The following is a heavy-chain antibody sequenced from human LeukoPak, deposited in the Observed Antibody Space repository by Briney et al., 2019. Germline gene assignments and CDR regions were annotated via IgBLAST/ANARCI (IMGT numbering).Heavy chain of an antibody. CDR2: MNPNSGNT. J-gene: IGHJ4*02. CDR1: GYTFTSYD. V-gene: IGHV1-8*01. D-gene: IGHD3-10*01. Sequence: GASVKVSCKASGYTFTSYDINWVRQATGQGLEWMGWMNPNSGNTGYAQKFQGRVTRTRNTSISTAYIELSSLRSEDTAVYYCARTMVRGVLYRNFEYWGQGTLVTVSS. CDR3: ARTMVRGVLYRNFEY.